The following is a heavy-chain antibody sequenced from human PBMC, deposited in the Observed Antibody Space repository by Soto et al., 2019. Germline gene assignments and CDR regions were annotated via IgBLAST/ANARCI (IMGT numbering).Heavy chain of an antibody. CDR3: AASAVVAAHH. D-gene: IGHD2-15*01. CDR2: ISGSGNTI. Sequence: GGSLRLSCAASGFTFSDYYMSWIRQAPGKGLEWVSYISGSGNTIYHADSVKGRFTVSRDNAKNLLYLQMNSLRVEDTAVYYCAASAVVAAHHWGQGALVTVSS. V-gene: IGHV3-11*01. CDR1: GFTFSDYY. J-gene: IGHJ5*02.